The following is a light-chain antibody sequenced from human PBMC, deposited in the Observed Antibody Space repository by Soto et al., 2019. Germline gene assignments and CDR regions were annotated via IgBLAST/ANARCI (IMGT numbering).Light chain of an antibody. CDR3: QQYGSSLYT. J-gene: IGKJ2*01. V-gene: IGKV3-20*01. CDR1: QSVSSNS. Sequence: EIVLTQSPGTLSLSPGERATLSCRASQSVSSNSLNWYQQKPGQAPRLLIYGASSRATGIPDRFSGSGSGTDFTLSISRLEPEDFAVCYCQQYGSSLYTFGQGTKLEIK. CDR2: GAS.